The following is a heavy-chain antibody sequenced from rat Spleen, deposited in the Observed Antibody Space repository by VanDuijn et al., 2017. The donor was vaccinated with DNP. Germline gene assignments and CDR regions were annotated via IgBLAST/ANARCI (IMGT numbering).Heavy chain of an antibody. CDR3: ATGGSPYYFDY. J-gene: IGHJ2*01. D-gene: IGHD1-3*01. CDR1: GFTFSDYH. Sequence: EVQLVKSGGDVVQPGRSLKLSCAASGFTFSDYHMAWVRQAPKKGLEWVATIFYDGDRTYYRDSVKGRFTISRENAKSTLYLQMDSLRSEDAAAYYCATGGSPYYFDYWGQGVMVTVSS. V-gene: IGHV5S10*01. CDR2: IFYDGDRT.